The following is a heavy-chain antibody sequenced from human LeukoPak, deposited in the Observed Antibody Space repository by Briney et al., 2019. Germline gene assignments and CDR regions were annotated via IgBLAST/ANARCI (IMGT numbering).Heavy chain of an antibody. CDR3: ARGQLGLHYFDY. CDR1: GFTFSSYG. Sequence: GGSLRLSCAASGFTFSSYGMHWVRQAPGKGLEWVAVIWYDGSNKYYADSVKGRFIISRDNSKNTLYLQMNSLRAEDTAAYYCARGQLGLHYFDYWGQGTLVTVSS. D-gene: IGHD6-13*01. CDR2: IWYDGSNK. V-gene: IGHV3-33*01. J-gene: IGHJ4*02.